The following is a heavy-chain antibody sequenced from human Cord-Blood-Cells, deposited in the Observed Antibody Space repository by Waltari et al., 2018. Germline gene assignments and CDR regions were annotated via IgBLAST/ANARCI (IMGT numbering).Heavy chain of an antibody. CDR3: ARSPVDTAMVFDY. CDR1: GGSISSSNW. CDR2: IYRSGTT. J-gene: IGHJ4*02. Sequence: QVQLQESGPGLVKPSGTLSLTCAVSGGSISSSNWWSWVRQPPGKGLEGIGEIYRSGTTNHTPALKSRVTISVDKSKNQFSLKLSSVTAADTAVYYCARSPVDTAMVFDYWGQGTLVTVSS. V-gene: IGHV4-4*02. D-gene: IGHD5-18*01.